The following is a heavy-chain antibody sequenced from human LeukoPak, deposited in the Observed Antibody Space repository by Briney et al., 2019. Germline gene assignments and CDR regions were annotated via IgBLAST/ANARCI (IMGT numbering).Heavy chain of an antibody. D-gene: IGHD1-26*01. V-gene: IGHV1-46*01. Sequence: GASVKVSCKASGYTFTSYYMHWVRQAPGQGLEWMGIINPSGGSTSYAQKFQGRVTMTRDTSTSTVYMELSSLRSEDTAVYYCARAPYAGAFSYYGMDVWGQGTTVTVSS. CDR1: GYTFTSYY. CDR3: ARAPYAGAFSYYGMDV. J-gene: IGHJ6*02. CDR2: INPSGGST.